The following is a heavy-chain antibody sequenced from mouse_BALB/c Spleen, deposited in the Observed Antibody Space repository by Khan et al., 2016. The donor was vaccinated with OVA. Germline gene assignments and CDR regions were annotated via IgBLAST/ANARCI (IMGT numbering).Heavy chain of an antibody. V-gene: IGHV1S136*01. CDR3: AREASSWDFSFPY. D-gene: IGHD4-1*01. CDR1: GYTFSNYV. CDR2: INPYNAGT. Sequence: VQLQQSGPELVEPGASVKMSCKASGYTFSNYVIHWMKQKPGQGLEWIAYINPYNAGTRYTEKFKGKATLNSDISSTTAYMELNSLTSEDSAVYYCAREASSWDFSFPYWGQGTLVTVSA. J-gene: IGHJ3*01.